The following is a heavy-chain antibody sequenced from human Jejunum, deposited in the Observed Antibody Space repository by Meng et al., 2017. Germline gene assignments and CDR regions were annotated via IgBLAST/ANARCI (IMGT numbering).Heavy chain of an antibody. CDR2: IRNKANSYTT. Sequence: GGSLRLSCAASGFTFSDHHIDWVRQAPGKGLEWVGRIRNKANSYTTEYAASVKGRFTVSRDDSKTSLYLQMKSLKTEDTAVYYCVRVNGAGTSSGCLDYWGQGTLVTVSS. CDR3: VRVNGAGTSSGCLDY. V-gene: IGHV3-72*01. D-gene: IGHD1-1*01. J-gene: IGHJ4*02. CDR1: GFTFSDHH.